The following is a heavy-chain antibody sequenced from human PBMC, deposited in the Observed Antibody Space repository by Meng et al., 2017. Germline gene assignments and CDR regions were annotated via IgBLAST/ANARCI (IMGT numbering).Heavy chain of an antibody. CDR1: GFTFSSYS. J-gene: IGHJ6*02. CDR2: ISSSSSYI. D-gene: IGHD6-19*01. Sequence: GGSLRLSCAASGFTFSSYSMNWVRQAPGKGLEWVSSISSSSSYIYYADSVKGRFTISRDNAKNSLYLQMNSLRAEDTAVYYCARDRYSSGWYDYYYYDMDVWGQGTTVTVSS. CDR3: ARDRYSSGWYDYYYYDMDV. V-gene: IGHV3-21*01.